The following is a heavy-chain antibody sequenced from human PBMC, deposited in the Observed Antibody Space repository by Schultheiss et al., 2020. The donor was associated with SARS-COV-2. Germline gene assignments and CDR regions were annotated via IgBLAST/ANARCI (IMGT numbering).Heavy chain of an antibody. CDR1: GAYISSSNYY. CDR2: IYYSGST. J-gene: IGHJ5*02. V-gene: IGHV4-39*01. D-gene: IGHD6-19*01. CDR3: ARSPGTYSSGWYDWFDP. Sequence: SETLSLTCTVSGAYISSSNYYWGWIRQTPGKGLEWIGTIYYSGSTYYNPSLKSRVTISVDTPKNQFSLRLNSVTAADTAVYYCARSPGTYSSGWYDWFDPWGQGTLVTVSS.